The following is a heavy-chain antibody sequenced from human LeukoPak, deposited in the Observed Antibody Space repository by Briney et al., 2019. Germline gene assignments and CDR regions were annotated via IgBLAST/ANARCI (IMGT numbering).Heavy chain of an antibody. Sequence: PSETLSLTCSVSGDSISSSNYYWGWIRQPPGKGVERNGNNYYGGNTYYNPSLKSRVTISVDTSKNQFSLKLSSVSAADTAVYYCALVARYCSSMSCYYFDPWGQGTLVTVSS. D-gene: IGHD2-2*01. CDR2: NYYGGNT. V-gene: IGHV4-39*01. CDR3: ALVARYCSSMSCYYFDP. J-gene: IGHJ5*02. CDR1: GDSISSSNYY.